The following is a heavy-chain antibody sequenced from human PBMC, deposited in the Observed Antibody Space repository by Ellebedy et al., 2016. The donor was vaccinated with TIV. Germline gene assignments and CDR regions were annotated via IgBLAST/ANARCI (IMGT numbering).Heavy chain of an antibody. CDR3: ARLGAGATGWYYFQF. J-gene: IGHJ4*02. D-gene: IGHD6-19*01. CDR2: IYPYDSDI. Sequence: KVSCKASGYSLTNYWLGWVRLMPGKGLEGVGLIYPYDSDIRWSASFQGHVSISADKSINAAYLEWTSLKASDTAVYFCARLGAGATGWYYFQFWGQGTLVTVSS. V-gene: IGHV5-51*01. CDR1: GYSLTNYW.